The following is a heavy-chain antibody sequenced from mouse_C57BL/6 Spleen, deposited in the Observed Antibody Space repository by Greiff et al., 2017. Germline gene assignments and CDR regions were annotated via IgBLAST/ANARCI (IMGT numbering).Heavy chain of an antibody. CDR2: IYPGDGDT. Sequence: VKVVESGPELVKPGASVKISCKASAYASRSSWTNWGKQRLGKGLEWSGRIYPGDGDTNYNGKFKGKATLTADKYSSTACMQLSSLTSEDSAVYFCARDGGGYYPAWFAYWGQGTLVTVSA. CDR3: ARDGGGYYPAWFAY. CDR1: AYASRSSW. V-gene: IGHV1-82*01. J-gene: IGHJ3*01. D-gene: IGHD2-3*01.